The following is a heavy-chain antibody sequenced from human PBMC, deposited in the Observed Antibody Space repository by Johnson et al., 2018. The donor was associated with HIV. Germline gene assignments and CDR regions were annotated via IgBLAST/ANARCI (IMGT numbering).Heavy chain of an antibody. Sequence: VQLVESGGGLIQPVGSLRLSCAVSGFTVSSDYMSWVRQAPGKGLEWVSVIYSGGSTYYADSVKGRFTISRDNSKNTLYLQMNSLRAEDTAVYCCAKSSSATYYGDAFDSWGQGTMVTVSS. J-gene: IGHJ3*02. V-gene: IGHV3-66*03. CDR3: AKSSSATYYGDAFDS. CDR1: GFTVSSDY. CDR2: IYSGGST. D-gene: IGHD3-10*01.